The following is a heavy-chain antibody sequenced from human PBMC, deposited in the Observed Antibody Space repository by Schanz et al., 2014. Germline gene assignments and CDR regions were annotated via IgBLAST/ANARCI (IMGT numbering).Heavy chain of an antibody. CDR3: AKDLAAVGVFDY. CDR1: GFTFSNYG. Sequence: VQLVESGGDLVKPGGSLRLSCEASGFTFSNYGMNWVRQAPEKGLEWVSYISSSSGTIYYADSVKGRFTISRDNAKNTLDLQMNSLRAEDTAIYYCAKDLAAVGVFDYWGQGSLVTVSP. CDR2: ISSSSGTI. V-gene: IGHV3-48*01. D-gene: IGHD6-13*01. J-gene: IGHJ4*02.